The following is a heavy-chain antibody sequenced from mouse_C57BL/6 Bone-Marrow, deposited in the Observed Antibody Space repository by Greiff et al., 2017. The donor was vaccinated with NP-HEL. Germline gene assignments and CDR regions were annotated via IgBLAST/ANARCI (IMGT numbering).Heavy chain of an antibody. V-gene: IGHV5-12*01. CDR3: ARQVATDYWYFDV. Sequence: EVHLVESGGGLVQPGGSLKLSCAASGFTFSDYYMYWVRQTPEKRLEWVAYISNGGGSTYYPDTVKGRFTISRDNAKNTLYLQMSRLKSEDTAMYYCARQVATDYWYFDVWGTGTTVTVSS. J-gene: IGHJ1*03. CDR1: GFTFSDYY. D-gene: IGHD1-1*02. CDR2: ISNGGGST.